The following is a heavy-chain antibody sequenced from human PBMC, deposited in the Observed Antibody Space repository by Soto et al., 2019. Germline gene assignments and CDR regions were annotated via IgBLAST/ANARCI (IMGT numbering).Heavy chain of an antibody. Sequence: DVQLVESGGGLVQPGGSVRLSCAASGFPFWTYSMSWVRQAPRKGLEWVSGISGSGTATYYTDSVKGRFTVSRDNSKDTLFLQMNTLRVEDTAVYYCAKTRLYDNNDYHRDGFDVWGPGTVVTVSS. V-gene: IGHV3-23*04. CDR2: ISGSGTAT. CDR1: GFPFWTYS. J-gene: IGHJ3*01. D-gene: IGHD3-22*01. CDR3: AKTRLYDNNDYHRDGFDV.